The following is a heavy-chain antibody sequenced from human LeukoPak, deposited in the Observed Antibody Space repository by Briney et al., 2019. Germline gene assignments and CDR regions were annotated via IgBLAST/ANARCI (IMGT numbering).Heavy chain of an antibody. J-gene: IGHJ5*02. CDR2: IYNSGST. CDR3: ARAYSSSWYFNWFDP. D-gene: IGHD6-13*01. CDR1: GYSISSGYF. V-gene: IGHV4-38-2*02. Sequence: SETLSLTCTVSGYSISSGYFWGWIRQPPGKGLEWIGTIYNSGSTYYNASLESRVTISVDTSKNYFSLKLSSVTAADTAVYYCARAYSSSWYFNWFDPWGQGTLVTVSS.